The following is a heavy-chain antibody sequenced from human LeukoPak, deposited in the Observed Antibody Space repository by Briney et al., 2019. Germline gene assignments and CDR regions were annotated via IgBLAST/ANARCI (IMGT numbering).Heavy chain of an antibody. V-gene: IGHV4-39*01. CDR2: IYYSGST. Sequence: SETLSLTCTVSGGSISSSSYYWGWIRQPPGKGLEWIGSIYYSGSTYFNPSLKSRVTISGDTSKNQSSLKLSSVTAADTAVYYCARLGVATPFDYWGQGTLVTVSS. CDR3: ARLGVATPFDY. J-gene: IGHJ4*02. D-gene: IGHD5-12*01. CDR1: GGSISSSSYY.